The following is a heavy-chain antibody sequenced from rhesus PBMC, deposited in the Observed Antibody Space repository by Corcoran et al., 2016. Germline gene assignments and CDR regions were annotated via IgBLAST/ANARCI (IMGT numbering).Heavy chain of an antibody. CDR3: ATTPVGIAAAGPMGNFDY. D-gene: IGHD6S26*01. Sequence: EVQLVESGGGLVQPGGSLRLSCAASGFTFSSYGMSWVRQAPGKGLECVSYISNGGGSTYYEDSLKGPFTISRDNSKNTLSLQMNSLRAEDTAVYYCATTPVGIAAAGPMGNFDYWGQGVLVTVSS. J-gene: IGHJ4*01. CDR1: GFTFSSYG. CDR2: ISNGGGST. V-gene: IGHV3S5*01.